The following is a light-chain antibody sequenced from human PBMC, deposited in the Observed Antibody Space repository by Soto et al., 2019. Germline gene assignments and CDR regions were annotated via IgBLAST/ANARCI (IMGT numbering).Light chain of an antibody. V-gene: IGLV2-14*01. J-gene: IGLJ1*01. Sequence: QCSLTLPGSVSGSPGQSVTISCTATTSDIGFYDYVSWYQQYPGKAPKLLIYGVTIRHSGISNRFSGSTSGSRASLTISGLRDEDEADYYRSSYSTSYFYFFGSGTKVTVL. CDR3: SSYSTSYFYF. CDR1: TSDIGFYDY. CDR2: GVT.